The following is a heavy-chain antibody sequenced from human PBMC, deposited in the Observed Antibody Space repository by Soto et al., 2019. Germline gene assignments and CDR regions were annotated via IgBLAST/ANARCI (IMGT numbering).Heavy chain of an antibody. CDR3: VKGRVVGVVNEAFDI. V-gene: IGHV3-64D*08. CDR2: ISSNGGST. J-gene: IGHJ3*02. CDR1: GLTFSSYS. Sequence: GGSLRLSCSASGLTFSSYSMHWVRQGPGKGLEYVSGISSNGGSTYHADSAKGRFTISRDNSKNTLYLQMSSLRAEDTAVYYCVKGRVVGVVNEAFDIWGQGTMVTVSS. D-gene: IGHD1-26*01.